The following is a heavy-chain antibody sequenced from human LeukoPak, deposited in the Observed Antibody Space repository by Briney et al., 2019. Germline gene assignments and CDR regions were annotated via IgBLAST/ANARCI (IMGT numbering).Heavy chain of an antibody. CDR3: ASVYGGSKKLDY. CDR1: GGSISSYY. Sequence: PSETRSLTCTVSGGSISSYYWSWIRQPPGKGLEWIGYIYYSGSTNYNPSLKSRVTISVDTSKNQFSLKLSSVTAADTAVYYCASVYGGSKKLDYWGQGTLVTVSS. V-gene: IGHV4-59*01. D-gene: IGHD5-12*01. J-gene: IGHJ4*02. CDR2: IYYSGST.